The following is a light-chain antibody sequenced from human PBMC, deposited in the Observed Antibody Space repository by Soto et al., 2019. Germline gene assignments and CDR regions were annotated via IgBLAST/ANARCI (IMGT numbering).Light chain of an antibody. CDR2: AVS. Sequence: QSALTQPPSASGSPGQPVTISCTGTSSDVGGYKYVSWYQQHPGKAPKLMIYAVSERPSGVPDRFSGSKSGNTASLTVSGLQAEDEADYYCSSYAGSNNLLFGGGTKLTVL. CDR3: SSYAGSNNLL. CDR1: SSDVGGYKY. J-gene: IGLJ2*01. V-gene: IGLV2-8*01.